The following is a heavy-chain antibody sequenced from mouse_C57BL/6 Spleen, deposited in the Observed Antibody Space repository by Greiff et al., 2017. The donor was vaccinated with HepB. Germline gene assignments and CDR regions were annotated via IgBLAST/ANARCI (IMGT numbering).Heavy chain of an antibody. CDR3: ARELYYSPYYAMDY. CDR2: IYPGSGNT. Sequence: QVHVKQSGPELVKPGASVKISCKASGYTFTDYYINWVKQRPGQGLEWIGWIYPGSGNTKYNEKFKGKATLTVDTSSSTAYMQLSSLTSEDSAVYFCARELYYSPYYAMDYWGQGTSVTVSS. CDR1: GYTFTDYY. V-gene: IGHV1-84*01. D-gene: IGHD2-12*01. J-gene: IGHJ4*01.